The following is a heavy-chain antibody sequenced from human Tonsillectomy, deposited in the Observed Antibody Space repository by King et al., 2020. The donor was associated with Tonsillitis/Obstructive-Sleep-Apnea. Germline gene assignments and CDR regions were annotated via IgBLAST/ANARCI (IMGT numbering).Heavy chain of an antibody. D-gene: IGHD6-13*01. Sequence: VQLQQWGAGLLKPSETLSLTCAVYGGSFSDYYWSWIRQPPGKGLEWIGEISHSGITNYNPSLKSRVTISVDTSKNQFALKLSSMTAADTAVYYCASGGSSSSLYYCSRDVWGKGTTVTVSS. CDR3: ASGGSSSSLYYCSRDV. V-gene: IGHV4-34*01. CDR1: GGSFSDYY. CDR2: ISHSGIT. J-gene: IGHJ6*03.